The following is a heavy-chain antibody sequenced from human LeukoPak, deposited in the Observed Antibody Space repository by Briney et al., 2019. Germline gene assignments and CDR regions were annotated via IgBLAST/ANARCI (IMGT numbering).Heavy chain of an antibody. CDR2: INPNSGGT. CDR1: GYTFTDYY. V-gene: IGHV1-2*02. Sequence: ASVKVSCKASGYTFTDYYMHWVRQAPGQGLEWMGWINPNSGGTNYAQKFQGRVAMTRDKSISTAYMELYSLRSDDTAVYYCARGRGYGSGSVFDYWGQGTLVTVSS. D-gene: IGHD3-10*01. CDR3: ARGRGYGSGSVFDY. J-gene: IGHJ4*02.